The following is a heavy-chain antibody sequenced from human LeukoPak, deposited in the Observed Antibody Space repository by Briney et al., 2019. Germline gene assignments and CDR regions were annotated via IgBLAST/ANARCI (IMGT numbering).Heavy chain of an antibody. V-gene: IGHV4-39*07. CDR3: ARDHVRFIRRRNNVFDI. CDR2: MYYSGNI. D-gene: IGHD1-14*01. Sequence: SETLSLTRTVSGGSISSSTYYWGWIRQPPGKGLEWIGSMYYSGNIYYNPSLKSRVTISVDTSKNQLSLKLSSVTAADTAVYYCARDHVRFIRRRNNVFDIWGQGTMVTVSS. CDR1: GGSISSSTYY. J-gene: IGHJ3*02.